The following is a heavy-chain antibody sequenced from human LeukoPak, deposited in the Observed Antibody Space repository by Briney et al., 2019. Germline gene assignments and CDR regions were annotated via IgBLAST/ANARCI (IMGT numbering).Heavy chain of an antibody. CDR2: IRYDGSNK. V-gene: IGHV3-30*02. D-gene: IGHD2-15*01. CDR1: GFTFSNYA. J-gene: IGHJ4*02. CDR3: AKDLGGIVVVVAATRLDYFDY. Sequence: GGSLRLSCAASGFTFSNYAMHWVRQAPGKGLEWVAFIRYDGSNKYYADSVKGRFTISRDNSKNTLYLQMNSLRAEDTAVYYCAKDLGGIVVVVAATRLDYFDYWGQGTLVTVSS.